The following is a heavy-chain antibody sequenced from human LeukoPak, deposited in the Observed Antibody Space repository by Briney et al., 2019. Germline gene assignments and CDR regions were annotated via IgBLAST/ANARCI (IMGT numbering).Heavy chain of an antibody. CDR3: ARDGGTTGTDNWFDP. D-gene: IGHD1-1*01. Sequence: ASVKVSCKASGYTFTGYYMHCVRQAPGQGLEWMGWINPNSGGTNYAQKFQGWVTMTRDTSISTAYMELSRLRSDDTAVYYCARDGGTTGTDNWFDPWGQGTLVTVSS. V-gene: IGHV1-2*04. J-gene: IGHJ5*02. CDR2: INPNSGGT. CDR1: GYTFTGYY.